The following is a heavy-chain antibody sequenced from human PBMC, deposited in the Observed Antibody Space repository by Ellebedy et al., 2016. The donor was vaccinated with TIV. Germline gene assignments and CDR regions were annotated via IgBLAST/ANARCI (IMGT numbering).Heavy chain of an antibody. CDR2: IVFSGTAA. Sequence: GGSLRLXXAASGFTFNIAGMTWVRQAPEKGLEWVGTIVFSGTAAYYSDSVKGRFIISRDNAKNSLFLQMNSLRVEDTAVYYCARDGSEWSRDYWGQGTLVTVSS. J-gene: IGHJ4*02. D-gene: IGHD3-3*01. CDR1: GFTFNIAG. V-gene: IGHV3-21*01. CDR3: ARDGSEWSRDY.